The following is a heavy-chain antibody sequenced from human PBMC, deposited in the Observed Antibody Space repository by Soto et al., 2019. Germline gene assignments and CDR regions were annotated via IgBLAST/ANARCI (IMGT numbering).Heavy chain of an antibody. V-gene: IGHV4-38-2*01. CDR3: ARGRSFRLVGVPLDS. CDR1: GLSIQTSYF. CDR2: ISHSGRA. J-gene: IGHJ4*02. D-gene: IGHD3-16*02. Sequence: PSDTPSLTCGVSGLSIQTSYFWGWIRKPPGKGLEWIGLISHSGRAISHPSFASRATISLDTTNNAFSLTLKSVTAADTAVYYCARGRSFRLVGVPLDSWGQGTLVTVSS.